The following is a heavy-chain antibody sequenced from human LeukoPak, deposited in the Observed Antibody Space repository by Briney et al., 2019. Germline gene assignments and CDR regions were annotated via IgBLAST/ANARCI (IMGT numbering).Heavy chain of an antibody. CDR3: VRSKSGAYGWFDP. CDR1: GGSISSYY. J-gene: IGHJ5*02. Sequence: SETLSLTCTVSGGSISSYYWSWIRQPPGKGLEWIGYIYYSGSTNYNPSLKSRVSISVDTSKSQFSLKVGSVTAADTAVYYCVRSKSGAYGWFDPWGQGTLVTVFS. V-gene: IGHV4-59*01. D-gene: IGHD2-15*01. CDR2: IYYSGST.